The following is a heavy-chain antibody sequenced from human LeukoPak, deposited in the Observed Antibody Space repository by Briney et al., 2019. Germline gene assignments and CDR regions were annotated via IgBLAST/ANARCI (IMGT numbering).Heavy chain of an antibody. Sequence: GSVRLSCAASGFTFSSYGMHWVRQAPGKGLEWVAVISYDGSNKYYADSVKGRFTISRDNSKNTLYLQMNSLRAEDTAVYYCAKDKGRYYFDYWGQGTLVTVSS. D-gene: IGHD1-26*01. J-gene: IGHJ4*02. V-gene: IGHV3-30*18. CDR3: AKDKGRYYFDY. CDR2: ISYDGSNK. CDR1: GFTFSSYG.